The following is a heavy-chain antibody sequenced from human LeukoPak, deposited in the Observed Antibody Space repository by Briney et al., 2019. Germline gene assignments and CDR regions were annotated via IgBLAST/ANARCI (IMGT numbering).Heavy chain of an antibody. Sequence: ASVKVSCKASGYTFTSYDINWVRQATGQGLEWMGWMNPNSGNTGYAQKFQGRVTMTRNTSISTAYMELSSLRSEDTAVYYCARGCPRTAAAGTGWFDPWGQGTLVTVSS. V-gene: IGHV1-8*01. D-gene: IGHD6-13*01. CDR3: ARGCPRTAAAGTGWFDP. CDR2: MNPNSGNT. CDR1: GYTFTSYD. J-gene: IGHJ5*02.